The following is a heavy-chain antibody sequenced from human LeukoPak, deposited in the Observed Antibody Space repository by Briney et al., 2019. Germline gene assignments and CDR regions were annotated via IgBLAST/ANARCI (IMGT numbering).Heavy chain of an antibody. CDR1: GFTFSIYW. V-gene: IGHV3-7*01. Sequence: GGSLRLSCAASGFTFSIYWMSWVRQAPGKGLEWVANIKQDGSDKYYVGSVKGRFTISRDNAKNSLYLQMNSLRAEDTAVYYCARDLHSSSWYRDWFDPWGQGTLVTVSS. D-gene: IGHD6-13*01. CDR3: ARDLHSSSWYRDWFDP. CDR2: IKQDGSDK. J-gene: IGHJ5*02.